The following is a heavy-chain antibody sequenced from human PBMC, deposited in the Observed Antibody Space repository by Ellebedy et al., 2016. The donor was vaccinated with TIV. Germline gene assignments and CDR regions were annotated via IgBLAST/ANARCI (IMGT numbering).Heavy chain of an antibody. CDR2: IYYSGST. Sequence: SETLSLXXTVSGGSISSYYWSWIRQPPGKGLEWIGYIYYSGSTNYNPSLKSRVTISVDTSKNQFSLKLSSVTAADTAVYYCARAPNYYGLGSQTYYFDYWGQGTLVTVSS. CDR1: GGSISSYY. CDR3: ARAPNYYGLGSQTYYFDY. V-gene: IGHV4-59*01. J-gene: IGHJ4*02. D-gene: IGHD3-10*01.